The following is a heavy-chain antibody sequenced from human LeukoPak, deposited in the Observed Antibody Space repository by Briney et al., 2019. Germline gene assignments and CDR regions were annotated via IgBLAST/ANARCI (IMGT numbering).Heavy chain of an antibody. V-gene: IGHV4-4*02. CDR3: TRESGAFSPFGF. J-gene: IGHJ4*02. CDR2: VHLSGAS. D-gene: IGHD1-26*01. CDR1: GGSILTTNW. Sequence: SGTLSLTCAVSGGSILTTNWWSWVRQPPGKGLEWIGEVHLSGASNYNPSLKGRVNMSIDKSKNQLSLELTSVTAADTAIYYCTRESGAFSPFGFWGQGTLVTVSS.